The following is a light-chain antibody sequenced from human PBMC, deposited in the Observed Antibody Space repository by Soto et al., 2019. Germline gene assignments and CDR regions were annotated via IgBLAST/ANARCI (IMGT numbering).Light chain of an antibody. CDR1: QGISDY. J-gene: IGKJ4*01. CDR2: GAS. Sequence: DIQLTQSPSFLSASVGDRVTLSCRASQGISDYLAWYQQKPGKAPKLLIYGASTWPSGVPSRFSGSASGTEFTLTISSLQPEDFAMYFCQQFNAYPITFGGGTKLEIK. V-gene: IGKV1-9*01. CDR3: QQFNAYPIT.